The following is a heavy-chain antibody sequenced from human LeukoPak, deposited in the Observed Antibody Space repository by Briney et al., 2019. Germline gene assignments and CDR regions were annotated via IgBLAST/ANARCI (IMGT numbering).Heavy chain of an antibody. CDR3: ARAVGPFDY. J-gene: IGHJ4*02. CDR2: TYYRSKWYN. V-gene: IGHV6-1*01. D-gene: IGHD3-16*01. Sequence: SQTLSLTCAISGDSVSSNTAAWNWTRQSPSRGLEWLGRTYYRSKWYNDYAVSVRSRITINPDTSKNQFSLQLNSVTPEDTAVYYCARAVGPFDYWGQGTLVTVSS. CDR1: GDSVSSNTAA.